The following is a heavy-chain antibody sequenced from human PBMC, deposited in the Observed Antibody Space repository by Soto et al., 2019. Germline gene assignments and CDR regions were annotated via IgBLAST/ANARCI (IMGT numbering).Heavy chain of an antibody. Sequence: SGPTLANPTQTLTLTCTFSGFSLSTSGVGVGWIRQPPGKALEWLALIYWDDDKRYSPSLKSRLTITKDTSKNQVVLTMTNLDPVDTATYYCAHRRDSWPVSYYFDYWGQGTLVTVSS. D-gene: IGHD2-15*01. J-gene: IGHJ4*02. CDR1: GFSLSTSGVG. CDR3: AHRRDSWPVSYYFDY. V-gene: IGHV2-5*02. CDR2: IYWDDDK.